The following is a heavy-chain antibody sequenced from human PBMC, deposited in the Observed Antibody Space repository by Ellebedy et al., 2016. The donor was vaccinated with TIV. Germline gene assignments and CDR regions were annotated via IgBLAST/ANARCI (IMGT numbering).Heavy chain of an antibody. J-gene: IGHJ4*02. V-gene: IGHV5-10-1*01. CDR3: ARVGEVAATPCSY. Sequence: PGGSLRLSCKGSGYRFTSYWISWVRQMPGKGLEWMGRIDPTDSYSIYSPSFQGHVTISCDKSISTAYLQWSSLKASDTAMYYCARVGEVAATPCSYWGQGTLVTVSS. D-gene: IGHD2-15*01. CDR2: IDPTDSYS. CDR1: GYRFTSYW.